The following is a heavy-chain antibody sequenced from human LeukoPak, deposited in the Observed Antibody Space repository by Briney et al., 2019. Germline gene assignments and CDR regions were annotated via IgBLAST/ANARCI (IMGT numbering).Heavy chain of an antibody. CDR2: INTDGCST. CDR3: AKSTIAAQGPTIY. J-gene: IGHJ4*02. D-gene: IGHD6-13*01. Sequence: PGWSLRLSCAASGFTFSNYWMHWVRQAPGKGLVWVSRINTDGCSTSYADSVQGRFTISRDHAQNTLYLQMSSLRGEDTAVYDCAKSTIAAQGPTIYWGQGTLVTVSS. V-gene: IGHV3-74*01. CDR1: GFTFSNYW.